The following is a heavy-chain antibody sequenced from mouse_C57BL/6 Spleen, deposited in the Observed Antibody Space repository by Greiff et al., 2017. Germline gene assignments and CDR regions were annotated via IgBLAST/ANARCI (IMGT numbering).Heavy chain of an antibody. V-gene: IGHV5-17*01. Sequence: EVHLVESGGGLVKPGGSLKLSCAASGFTFSDYGMHWVRQAPEKGLEWVAYISSGSSTIYYAATVKGRFTISRDNAKNTLFLQMTSLRSEDTAMYYCARKNWDYFDYWGQGTTLTVSS. J-gene: IGHJ2*01. D-gene: IGHD4-1*01. CDR3: ARKNWDYFDY. CDR1: GFTFSDYG. CDR2: ISSGSSTI.